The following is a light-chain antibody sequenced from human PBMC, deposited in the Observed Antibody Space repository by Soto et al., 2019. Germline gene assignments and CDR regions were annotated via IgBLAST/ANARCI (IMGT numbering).Light chain of an antibody. Sequence: DIQMTQSPPSLFASVGDSVTITCQAIQNIRNYLNWYQHKPGRAPKLLIYDGSSLQTGVPSRFSGSGSGTDFTLIITDLQSEDAATYYCQQYDYVPLTFGGGTKVEI. V-gene: IGKV1-33*01. CDR3: QQYDYVPLT. CDR1: QNIRNY. CDR2: DGS. J-gene: IGKJ4*01.